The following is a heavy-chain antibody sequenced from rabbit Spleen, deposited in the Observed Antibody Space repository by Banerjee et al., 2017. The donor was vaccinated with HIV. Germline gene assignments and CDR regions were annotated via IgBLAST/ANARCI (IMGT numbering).Heavy chain of an antibody. Sequence: QSLEESGGDLVKPGASLTLTCTASGFDFSSSDYMCWVRQAPGKGLELIACIAAGSGGTTYYANWAKGRFTISKTSSTTVTLQMTSLTAADTATYFCARFHAGYGDFWLTRLDLWGPGTLVT. V-gene: IGHV1S40*01. CDR3: ARFHAGYGDFWLTRLDL. J-gene: IGHJ3*01. CDR2: IAAGSGGTT. CDR1: GFDFSSSDY. D-gene: IGHD2-1*01.